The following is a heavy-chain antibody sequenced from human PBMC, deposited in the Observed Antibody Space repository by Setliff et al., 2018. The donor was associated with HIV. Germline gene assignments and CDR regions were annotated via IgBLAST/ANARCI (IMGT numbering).Heavy chain of an antibody. J-gene: IGHJ3*02. CDR3: ARGAYYYESSGYPRDPFDI. CDR1: GYTFTGYY. CDR2: INPNSGGT. V-gene: IGHV1-2*02. D-gene: IGHD3-22*01. Sequence: ASVKVSCKASGYTFTGYYMYWVRQAPGQGLQWVGWINPNSGGTKYAQKFQGRVTTTRDTSISTAYMELTRLRYDDTAVYYCARGAYYYESSGYPRDPFDIWGQGTMVTVSS.